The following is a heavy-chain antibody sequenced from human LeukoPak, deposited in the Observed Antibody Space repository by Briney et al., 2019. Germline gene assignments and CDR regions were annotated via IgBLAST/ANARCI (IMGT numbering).Heavy chain of an antibody. Sequence: GWSLRLSCAASGFTFSSYSMNWVRQAPGKGLEWVSSISNSYSYIYYADSVKGRFTISRDNDKNSLYLQMNSLRAEDTAVYYCARDRRLQSWEMATIPNAFDIWGQGTMVTVSS. V-gene: IGHV3-21*01. J-gene: IGHJ3*02. CDR2: ISNSYSYI. CDR1: GFTFSSYS. CDR3: ARDRRLQSWEMATIPNAFDI. D-gene: IGHD5-24*01.